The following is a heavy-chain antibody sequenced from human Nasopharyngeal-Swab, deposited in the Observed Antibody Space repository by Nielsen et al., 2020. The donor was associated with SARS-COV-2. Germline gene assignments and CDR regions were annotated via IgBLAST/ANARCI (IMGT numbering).Heavy chain of an antibody. D-gene: IGHD2-2*01. CDR2: INHSGST. Sequence: ESLKISCTVSGGSISSYYWSWIRQPPGKGLEWIGEINHSGSTNYNPSLKSRVTISVDTSKNQFSLKLSSVTAADTAVYYCARGLFSGWDIVEVPAARGDYWGQGTLVTVSS. CDR1: GGSISSYY. V-gene: IGHV4-34*01. CDR3: ARGLFSGWDIVEVPAARGDY. J-gene: IGHJ4*02.